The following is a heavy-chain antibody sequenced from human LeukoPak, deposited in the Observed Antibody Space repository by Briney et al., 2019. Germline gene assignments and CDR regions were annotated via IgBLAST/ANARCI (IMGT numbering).Heavy chain of an antibody. V-gene: IGHV3-30*14. D-gene: IGHD1-26*01. J-gene: IGHJ5*02. CDR3: ARGFSGSSFDP. CDR1: GFTFSSYA. Sequence: GGSLRLSCAASGFTFSSYAMHWVRQAPGKGLEWVAVISYDGSNKYYADSVKGRFTISRDNSKNTLYLQMNSLRAEDTAVYYCARGFSGSSFDPWGQGTLVTVSS. CDR2: ISYDGSNK.